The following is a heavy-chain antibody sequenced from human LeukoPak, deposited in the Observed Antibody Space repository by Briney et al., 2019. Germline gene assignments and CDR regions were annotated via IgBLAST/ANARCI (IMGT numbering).Heavy chain of an antibody. V-gene: IGHV3-7*01. D-gene: IGHD3-10*02. CDR2: IKQDGSEK. J-gene: IGHJ6*04. CDR3: AELGITMIGGV. Sequence: GGSLRLSCAASGFTFRSYWMSWVRQAPGKGLEWVANIKQDGSEKYYVDSVKGRFSISRDNAKNSLYLQMNSLRAEDTAVYYCAELGITMIGGVWGKGTTVTISS. CDR1: GFTFRSYW.